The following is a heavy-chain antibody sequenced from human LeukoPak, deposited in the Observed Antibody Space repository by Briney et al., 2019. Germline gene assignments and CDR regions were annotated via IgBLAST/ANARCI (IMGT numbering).Heavy chain of an antibody. CDR3: AKDIYSGDYFDY. J-gene: IGHJ4*02. Sequence: GGSLRLSCAASGFTFTSYTLNWVRQAPGKGLEWVSAISGSGGDTSYADSVKGRFTISRDNSKTTVYLQMSSLRAEDTAVYFCAKDIYSGDYFDYWGQGTLVTVSS. CDR1: GFTFTSYT. V-gene: IGHV3-23*01. D-gene: IGHD2-15*01. CDR2: ISGSGGDT.